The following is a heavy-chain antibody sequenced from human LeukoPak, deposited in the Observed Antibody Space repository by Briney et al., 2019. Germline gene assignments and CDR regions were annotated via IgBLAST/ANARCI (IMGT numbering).Heavy chain of an antibody. Sequence: GGSLRLSCAASGFTFSSYWMSWVRQAPGNGPEWVANIKEDESEKNYVDSVKGRFTISRDSAKNSLYLQMNSLRAEDTAVYYCARVGSGSSSRPFDYWGQGTLVTVSS. CDR2: IKEDESEK. D-gene: IGHD3-10*01. CDR3: ARVGSGSSSRPFDY. V-gene: IGHV3-7*01. J-gene: IGHJ4*02. CDR1: GFTFSSYW.